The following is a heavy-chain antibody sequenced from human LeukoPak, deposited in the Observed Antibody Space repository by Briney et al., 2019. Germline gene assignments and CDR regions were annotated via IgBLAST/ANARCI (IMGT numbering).Heavy chain of an antibody. CDR3: AREEGLLSGIHYMDV. CDR1: GGSISSYY. Sequence: SETLSLTCTVSGGSISSYYWSWIRQPPGKGLEWIGYIYYSGSTNYNPSLKSRVTISVDTSKNQFSLKLSSVTAADTAVYYCAREEGLLSGIHYMDVWGKGTTVTVSS. V-gene: IGHV4-59*01. D-gene: IGHD2-2*01. CDR2: IYYSGST. J-gene: IGHJ6*03.